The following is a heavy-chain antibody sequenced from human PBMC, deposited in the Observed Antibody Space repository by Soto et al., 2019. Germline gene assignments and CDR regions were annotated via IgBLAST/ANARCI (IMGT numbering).Heavy chain of an antibody. CDR3: ARGERIAAAGSFFDY. CDR1: GGSISSYY. Sequence: PSETLSLTCTVSGGSISSYYWSWIRQPPGKGLEWIGYIYYSGSTNYNPSLKSRVTISVDTSKNQFSLKLSSVTAADTAVYYCARGERIAAAGSFFDYWGQGTLVTVSS. V-gene: IGHV4-59*01. CDR2: IYYSGST. D-gene: IGHD6-13*01. J-gene: IGHJ4*02.